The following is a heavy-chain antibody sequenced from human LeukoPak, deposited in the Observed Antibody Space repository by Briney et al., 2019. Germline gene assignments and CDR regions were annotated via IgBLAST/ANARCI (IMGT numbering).Heavy chain of an antibody. CDR2: IKQDGSDK. CDR1: GFTFTKYW. J-gene: IGHJ6*03. V-gene: IGHV3-7*01. D-gene: IGHD4-23*01. Sequence: GGSLRLSCAASGFTFTKYWMTWVRQAPGKGLEWVGNIKQDGSDKNYMDSVKGRFTISRDNTKNSVYLQMSSLRAEDTAVYYCARHYGGNRPNYYYFYMDLWGKGTTVTVSS. CDR3: ARHYGGNRPNYYYFYMDL.